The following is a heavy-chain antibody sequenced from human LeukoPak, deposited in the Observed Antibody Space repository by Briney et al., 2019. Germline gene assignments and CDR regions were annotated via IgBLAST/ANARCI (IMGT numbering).Heavy chain of an antibody. J-gene: IGHJ6*02. CDR3: ATPVRYYYYGMDV. CDR1: GFIVSNYY. Sequence: AGGSLRLSCAASGFIVSNYYMNWVRQAPGKGLECVSVIYNGGATYYADSVKGRFTISRDNSKNTLYLQMNSLRAEDTAVYYCATPVRYYYYGMDVWGQGTTVTVSS. CDR2: IYNGGAT. V-gene: IGHV3-53*01. D-gene: IGHD1-1*01.